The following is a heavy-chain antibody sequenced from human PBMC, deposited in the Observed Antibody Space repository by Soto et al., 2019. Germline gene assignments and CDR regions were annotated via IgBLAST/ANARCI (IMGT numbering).Heavy chain of an antibody. CDR2: ISNGGDT. Sequence: EVQLVESGGGLVQPGGSLRLSFAASGFIVSSTYMSWVRQAPGKGLEWVSVISNGGDTHYADSVKGRFSLSRDISNNNLHLQMSSLSPEDTAVYYCAREPRYCRGGSCSITGDAYDIWGQGTMVTVAS. CDR1: GFIVSSTY. CDR3: AREPRYCRGGSCSITGDAYDI. D-gene: IGHD2-15*01. J-gene: IGHJ3*02. V-gene: IGHV3-66*01.